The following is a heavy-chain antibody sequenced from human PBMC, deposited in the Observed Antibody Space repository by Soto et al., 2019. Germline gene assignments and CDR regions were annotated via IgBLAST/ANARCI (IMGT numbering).Heavy chain of an antibody. CDR2: ISWDGGST. V-gene: IGHV3-43*01. CDR3: AKEAAAGIDY. D-gene: IGHD6-13*01. Sequence: GGSLRLSCAASGFTFDDYTMHWVRQAPGKGLEWVSLISWDGGSTYYADSVKGRFTISRDNSKNSLYLQMNSLRTEDTALYYCAKEAAAGIDYWGQGTLVTVSS. CDR1: GFTFDDYT. J-gene: IGHJ4*02.